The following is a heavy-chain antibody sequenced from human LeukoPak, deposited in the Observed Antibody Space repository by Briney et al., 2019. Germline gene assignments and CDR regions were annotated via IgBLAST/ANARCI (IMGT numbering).Heavy chain of an antibody. CDR1: GFTFSSYW. Sequence: GGSLRLSCAASGFTFSSYWMHWVHQAPGKGLVWVSRINSDGSSTSYADSVKGRLTISRDNAKNTLYLQMNSLRAEDTAVYYCARDSLDSSGYYLYYFDYWGQGTLVTVSS. CDR2: INSDGSST. V-gene: IGHV3-74*01. J-gene: IGHJ4*02. CDR3: ARDSLDSSGYYLYYFDY. D-gene: IGHD3-22*01.